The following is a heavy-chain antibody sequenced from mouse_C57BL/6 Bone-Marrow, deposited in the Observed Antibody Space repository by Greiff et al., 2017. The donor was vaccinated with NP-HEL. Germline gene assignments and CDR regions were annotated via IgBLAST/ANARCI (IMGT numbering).Heavy chain of an antibody. Sequence: EVKVEESGPGMVKPSQSLSLTCTVTGYSITSGYDWHWIRHLPGNKLEWMGYISYSGSTNYNPSLKRRIPITHDTSTNCFFLKLNSVTSDETATYCCAGGPPFATVVATEGYFDVWGTGTTVTGSS. J-gene: IGHJ1*03. D-gene: IGHD1-1*01. CDR3: AGGPPFATVVATEGYFDV. CDR2: ISYSGST. V-gene: IGHV3-1*01. CDR1: GYSITSGYD.